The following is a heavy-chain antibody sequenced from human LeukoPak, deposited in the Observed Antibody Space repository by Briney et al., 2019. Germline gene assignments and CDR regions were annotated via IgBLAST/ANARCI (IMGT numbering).Heavy chain of an antibody. CDR1: GFTVSSNY. Sequence: GGSLRLSCAASGFTVSSNYMSWVRQAPGKGLEWVSVIYSGGSTYYADSVKGRFTISRDNSKNTLYLQMNSLRAEGTAVYYCARDSRTWAYNFDYWGQGTLVTVSS. CDR3: ARDSRTWAYNFDY. CDR2: IYSGGST. J-gene: IGHJ4*02. V-gene: IGHV3-66*01. D-gene: IGHD2-21*01.